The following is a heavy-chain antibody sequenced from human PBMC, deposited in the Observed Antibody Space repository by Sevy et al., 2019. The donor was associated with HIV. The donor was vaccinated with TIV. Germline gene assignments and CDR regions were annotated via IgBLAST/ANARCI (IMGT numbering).Heavy chain of an antibody. V-gene: IGHV3-30-3*01. CDR1: GFTFSSYS. CDR3: ALERLSSDVAEYFQN. CDR2: ISYDGSNK. Sequence: GESLRLSCATSGFTFSSYSMHWVRQAPGKGLEWVATISYDGSNKHYADSVKGRFTISRDNFKNSLSLQMNSLRAEDTAMYYCALERLSSDVAEYFQNWGQGTLVTVSS. D-gene: IGHD1-1*01. J-gene: IGHJ1*01.